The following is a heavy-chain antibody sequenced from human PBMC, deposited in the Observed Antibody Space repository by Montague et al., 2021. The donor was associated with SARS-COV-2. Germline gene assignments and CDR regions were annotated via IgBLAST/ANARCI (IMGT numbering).Heavy chain of an antibody. Sequence: SPRLSCAASGFTFGDYAMHWVRQTPGKGLEWVSGISWNSGSRGYADSVKGRFTIYRDNAKNSLYLQMNSLRTEDTAFYYCAKDYYFGAFDIWGQGTMVTVSS. D-gene: IGHD3-10*01. V-gene: IGHV3-9*01. CDR2: ISWNSGSR. CDR3: AKDYYFGAFDI. J-gene: IGHJ3*02. CDR1: GFTFGDYA.